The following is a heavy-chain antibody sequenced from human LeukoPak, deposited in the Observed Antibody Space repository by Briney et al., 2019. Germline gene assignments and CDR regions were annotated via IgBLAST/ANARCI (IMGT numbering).Heavy chain of an antibody. V-gene: IGHV3-23*01. D-gene: IGHD5-12*01. CDR3: AKARDSDYDWYSDY. CDR2: ISGSGGST. J-gene: IGHJ4*02. Sequence: GGSLRLSCAASEFTFSNYAMNWVRQAPGKGLEWVSSISGSGGSTHYADSVKGRFTISRDNSKNTLYLQMNSLRAEDTAVYYCAKARDSDYDWYSDYWGQGTLVTVSS. CDR1: EFTFSNYA.